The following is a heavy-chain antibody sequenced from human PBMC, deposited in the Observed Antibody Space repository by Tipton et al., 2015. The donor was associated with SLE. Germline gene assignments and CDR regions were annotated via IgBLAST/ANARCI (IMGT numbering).Heavy chain of an antibody. CDR1: GFAFRAYT. CDR2: ISSSSGYI. J-gene: IGHJ6*03. V-gene: IGHV3-21*01. CDR3: ARDRSGPTDYYYYYYMDV. Sequence: GSLRLSCSASGFAFRAYTVNWVRQAPGQGLEWVSSISSSSGYIYYADSVKGRFTISRDNAKNSLYLQMNSLRAEDTAVYYCARDRSGPTDYYYYYYMDVWGKGITVTVSS.